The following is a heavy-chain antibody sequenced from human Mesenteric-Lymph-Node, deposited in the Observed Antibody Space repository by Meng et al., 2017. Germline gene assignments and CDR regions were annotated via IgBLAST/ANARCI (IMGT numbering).Heavy chain of an antibody. CDR1: GFTFSDHY. V-gene: IGHV3-72*01. CDR3: ARSNNGDY. CDR2: SRNKAKSYTT. J-gene: IGHJ4*01. D-gene: IGHD4-11*01. Sequence: EGELVESGVDLVQPGGSLGLSCAASGFTFSDHYMDWVRQAPGKGLEWVGRSRNKAKSYTTDYAASVKGRFTIVRDDSKNSVYLQMDSLKTEDTALYYCARSNNGDYWGHGTLVTVSS.